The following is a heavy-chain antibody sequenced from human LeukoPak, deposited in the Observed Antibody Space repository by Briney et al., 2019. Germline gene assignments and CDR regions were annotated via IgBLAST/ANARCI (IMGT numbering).Heavy chain of an antibody. J-gene: IGHJ5*02. CDR1: GASISSYY. Sequence: SSETLSLTCTVSGASISSYYWTWIRQPAGKGPEWIGRIHTSGSTNYNPSLKSRVNMSVDTSKNQCSLKLNSVTAADTAVYYCARVTDPRYNWFDPWGQGTLVTVSS. D-gene: IGHD2-21*02. CDR3: ARVTDPRYNWFDP. V-gene: IGHV4-4*07. CDR2: IHTSGST.